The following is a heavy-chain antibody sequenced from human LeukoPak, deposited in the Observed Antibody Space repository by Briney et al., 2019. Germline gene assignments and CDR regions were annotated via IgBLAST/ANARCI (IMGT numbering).Heavy chain of an antibody. D-gene: IGHD1-7*01. Sequence: PGGSLRLSCAASGFSVSYNYMSWVRQAPARGLEWVSVIYAGGDTYYADSVKGRFTISRDNSKNTVYLQMHSLRAGDTAVYYCARISGTLCFDLWGLGTLVTVSS. V-gene: IGHV3-66*01. CDR3: ARISGTLCFDL. CDR1: GFSVSYNY. CDR2: IYAGGDT. J-gene: IGHJ4*02.